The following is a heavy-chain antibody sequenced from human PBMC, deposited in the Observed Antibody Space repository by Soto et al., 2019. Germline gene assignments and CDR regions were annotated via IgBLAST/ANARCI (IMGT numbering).Heavy chain of an antibody. CDR2: IYWDDDK. CDR3: AHRVLRTVFGLVTTTAIYFDF. D-gene: IGHD3-3*01. J-gene: IGHJ4*02. V-gene: IGHV2-5*02. Sequence: QITLNESGPTQVKPRQTLTLTCTFSGFSLTTSGVGVGWIRQSPGKAPEWLALIYWDDDKRHSPSLKSRLTITKDTSKNQVVLTMADLDPADTATYYCAHRVLRTVFGLVTTTAIYFDFWGQGTPDAVSS. CDR1: GFSLTTSGVG.